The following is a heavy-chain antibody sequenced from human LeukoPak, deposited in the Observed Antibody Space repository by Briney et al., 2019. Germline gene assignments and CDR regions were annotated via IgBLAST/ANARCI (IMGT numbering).Heavy chain of an antibody. V-gene: IGHV3-15*01. CDR3: TTDNDIVVVVARRGAFDI. CDR1: GFTFSNAW. D-gene: IGHD2-15*01. CDR2: IKSKTDGGTT. Sequence: GGSLRLSCAASGFTFSNAWMSWVRQAPGKGLEWVGRIKSKTDGGTTDYAAPVKGRFTISRDDSKNTLYLQMNSLKTEDTAVYYCTTDNDIVVVVARRGAFDIWGQGTMVTVSS. J-gene: IGHJ3*02.